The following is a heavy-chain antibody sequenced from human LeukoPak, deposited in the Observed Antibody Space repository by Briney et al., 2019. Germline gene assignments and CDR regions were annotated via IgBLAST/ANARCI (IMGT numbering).Heavy chain of an antibody. Sequence: GSLRLSCAASGFSFSDFCMSWIRQPPGKGLEWIGEINHSGITNYNPSLKSRVTISVDTSKNQFSLKLSSVTAADTAVYYCARYSSSWYPFDYWGQGTLVTVSS. V-gene: IGHV4-34*01. CDR1: GFSFSDFC. D-gene: IGHD6-13*01. CDR3: ARYSSSWYPFDY. J-gene: IGHJ4*02. CDR2: INHSGIT.